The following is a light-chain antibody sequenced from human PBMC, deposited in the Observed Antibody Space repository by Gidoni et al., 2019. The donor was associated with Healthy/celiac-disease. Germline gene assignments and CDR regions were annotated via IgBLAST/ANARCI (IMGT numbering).Light chain of an antibody. V-gene: IGLV3-21*02. Sequence: SYVLTQPPSVAVAPGQTARITCGGNNIGSKSGHWYQQEPGQAPVLVVNDDSDRPSGIPERFSGSNSGNTATLTISRVEAGDEADYYCQVWDSSSDHPVFGGGTKLTVL. CDR3: QVWDSSSDHPV. CDR1: NIGSKS. J-gene: IGLJ3*02. CDR2: DDS.